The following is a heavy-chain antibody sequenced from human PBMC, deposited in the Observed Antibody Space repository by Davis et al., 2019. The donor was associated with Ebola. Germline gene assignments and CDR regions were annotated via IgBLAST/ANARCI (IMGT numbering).Heavy chain of an antibody. CDR1: GFIFSDYG. D-gene: IGHD2-15*01. CDR3: AKWDCSGGSCYGMDV. J-gene: IGHJ6*02. Sequence: GESLKISCVASGFIFSDYGMHWVRQAPGKGLEWAAVIPSDGSYKYYADSVKGRFTISRDNSKNTLYLQMNSLRAEDTAVYYCAKWDCSGGSCYGMDVWGQGTTVTVSS. CDR2: IPSDGSYK. V-gene: IGHV3-30*02.